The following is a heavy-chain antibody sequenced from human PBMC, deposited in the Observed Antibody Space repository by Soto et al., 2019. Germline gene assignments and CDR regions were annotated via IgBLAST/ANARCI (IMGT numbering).Heavy chain of an antibody. CDR2: ISGSGGST. CDR3: AKKTYDILTALGY. Sequence: PGGSLRLSCAASGFTFSSYAMHWVRQAPGKGLEWVSAISGSGGSTYYADSVKGRFTISRDNSKNTLYLQMNSLRAEDTAVYYCAKKTYDILTALGYWGQGTLVTVSS. J-gene: IGHJ4*02. V-gene: IGHV3-23*01. D-gene: IGHD3-9*01. CDR1: GFTFSSYA.